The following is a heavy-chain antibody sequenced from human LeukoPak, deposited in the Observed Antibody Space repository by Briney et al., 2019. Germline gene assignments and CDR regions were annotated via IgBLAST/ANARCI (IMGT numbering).Heavy chain of an antibody. CDR1: GFTFTSSA. D-gene: IGHD6-13*01. CDR3: AAPLGSSDAFDI. J-gene: IGHJ3*02. Sequence: ASVKVSCKASGFTFTSSAVQWVRQARGQRLEWIGWIVVGSGNTNYAQKFQERVTITRDMSTSTAYMELSSLRSGDTAVYYCAAPLGSSDAFDIWGLGTMVTVSS. V-gene: IGHV1-58*01. CDR2: IVVGSGNT.